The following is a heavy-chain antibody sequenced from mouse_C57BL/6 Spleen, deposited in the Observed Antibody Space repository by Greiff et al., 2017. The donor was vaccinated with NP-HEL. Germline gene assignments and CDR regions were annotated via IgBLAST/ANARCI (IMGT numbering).Heavy chain of an antibody. J-gene: IGHJ4*01. Sequence: VQLQQSGAELAKPGASVKLSCKASGYTFTSYWMHWVRQRPGQGLEWIGYINASSGYTKYNQKFKDKATLTTDKASSTAYMQLSSLTYEDSAVYYCARGSYASDYYAMDYWGQGTSVTVSS. V-gene: IGHV1-7*01. D-gene: IGHD1-1*02. CDR1: GYTFTSYW. CDR3: ARGSYASDYYAMDY. CDR2: INASSGYT.